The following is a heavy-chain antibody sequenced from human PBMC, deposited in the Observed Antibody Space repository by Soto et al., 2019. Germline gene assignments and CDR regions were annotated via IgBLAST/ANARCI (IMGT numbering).Heavy chain of an antibody. Sequence: GGSLRLSCAASGFTFSSYAMSWVRQAPGKGLEWLSYISSSSNTKYYADSVKGRFTISRDNAKSSLYLQMNSLRAEDTAVYYCAREPYGDFSFDSWGQGTLVTVSS. CDR3: AREPYGDFSFDS. J-gene: IGHJ4*02. CDR2: ISSSSNTK. CDR1: GFTFSSYA. V-gene: IGHV3-48*01. D-gene: IGHD4-17*01.